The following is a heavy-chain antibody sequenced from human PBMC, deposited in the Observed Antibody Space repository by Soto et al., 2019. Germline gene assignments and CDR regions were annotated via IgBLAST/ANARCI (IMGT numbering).Heavy chain of an antibody. CDR1: AFIYGEYG. CDR3: TRFLAARFDF. Sequence: PGRSLRLSCPPSAFIYGEYGMGWVRLAPGKGLEYIGLIRKKGYGESTEYAACVKGRSTISRDDSKNIVCLQMNSLKAEDTGVYFCTRFLAARFDFWGQGTLVTVSS. J-gene: IGHJ4*02. V-gene: IGHV3-49*04. CDR2: IRKKGYGEST. D-gene: IGHD6-13*01.